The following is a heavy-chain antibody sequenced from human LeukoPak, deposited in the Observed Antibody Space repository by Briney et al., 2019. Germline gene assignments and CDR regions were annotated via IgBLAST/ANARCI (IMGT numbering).Heavy chain of an antibody. Sequence: SETLSLTCTVSGGSISTYYWSWIRQPPGKGLEWIGYIYNSGSTNYNPSLKRLVTISVDTYKNQFSLKMSSVTAADTAVYYCARENSNSWYLDYWGQGTLVTVSS. J-gene: IGHJ4*02. V-gene: IGHV4-59*01. CDR3: ARENSNSWYLDY. D-gene: IGHD6-13*01. CDR2: IYNSGST. CDR1: GGSISTYY.